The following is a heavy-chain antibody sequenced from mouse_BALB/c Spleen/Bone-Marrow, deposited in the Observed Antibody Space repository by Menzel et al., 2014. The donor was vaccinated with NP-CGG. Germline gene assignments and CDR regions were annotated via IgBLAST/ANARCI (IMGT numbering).Heavy chain of an antibody. J-gene: IGHJ2*01. CDR3: ARWGGTPYFDY. D-gene: IGHD4-1*01. V-gene: IGHV1S130*01. CDR2: IHPNSGNT. CDR1: GYTFTSSW. Sequence: QVQLQQSGSVLVRPGASVKLSCKASGYTFTSSWMHWAKQRPGQGLEWIGEIHPNSGNTNYNEKFKGKATLTSDKSSSTAYMELSSLTSEDSAVYYCARWGGTPYFDYWGQGTTLTVSS.